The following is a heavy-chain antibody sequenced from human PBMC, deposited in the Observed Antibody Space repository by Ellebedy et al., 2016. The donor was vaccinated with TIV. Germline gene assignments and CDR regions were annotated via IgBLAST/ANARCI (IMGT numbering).Heavy chain of an antibody. Sequence: AASVKVSCKVSGYTLSALSMHWVRQAPGNGLEWMGGFDPDDGKTIYAQKFQGRVVMTEDTSTDTAFLQLNSLRSDDTAVYYCATESHLYNTTSFPAAGISLPAFYALDVWGQGTTVSVSS. CDR1: GYTLSALS. D-gene: IGHD6-25*01. J-gene: IGHJ6*02. CDR2: FDPDDGKT. V-gene: IGHV1-24*01. CDR3: ATESHLYNTTSFPAAGISLPAFYALDV.